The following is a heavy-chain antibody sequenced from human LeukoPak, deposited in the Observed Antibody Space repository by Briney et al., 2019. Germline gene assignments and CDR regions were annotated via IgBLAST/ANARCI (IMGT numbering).Heavy chain of an antibody. Sequence: SETLSLTCTVSGGSISSGSYYWGWIRQPPGKGLEWIASIYYSGSTYYNPSLKSRVTISVDTSKNQFSLKLNSVTAADMAVYYCARTDIVLMVYAIVHFDLWGRGTLVTVSS. CDR3: ARTDIVLMVYAIVHFDL. CDR2: IYYSGST. J-gene: IGHJ2*01. V-gene: IGHV4-39*01. D-gene: IGHD2-8*01. CDR1: GGSISSGSYY.